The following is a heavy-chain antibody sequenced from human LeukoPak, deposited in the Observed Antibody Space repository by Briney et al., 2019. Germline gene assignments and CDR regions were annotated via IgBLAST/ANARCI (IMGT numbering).Heavy chain of an antibody. CDR2: IIASAGST. Sequence: GGSLRLSCTVSGLTFGDYAMSWVRPAPGKGLEWVSHIIASAGSTDYADSVKGRFTISRDNSKNTLYLQMTSLRAEDTAVYYCAKSAPSKYWGQGTLVTVSS. CDR3: AKSAPSKY. D-gene: IGHD4-11*01. CDR1: GLTFGDYA. J-gene: IGHJ4*02. V-gene: IGHV3-23*01.